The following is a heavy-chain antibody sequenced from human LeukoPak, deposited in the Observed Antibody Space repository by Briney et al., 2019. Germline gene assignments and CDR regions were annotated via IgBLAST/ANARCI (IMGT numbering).Heavy chain of an antibody. J-gene: IGHJ4*02. Sequence: QSGGSLRLSCAAYGFTFSSYWMYWVRQAPGKGLVWVSRINEDGSTTSYADSVKGRFTISRDNTKNTVYLQMNSLRGEDTALYYRARGLGSSSAGTTYWGQGTVVTVSS. D-gene: IGHD6-6*01. CDR3: ARGLGSSSAGTTY. CDR1: GFTFSSYW. V-gene: IGHV3-74*01. CDR2: INEDGSTT.